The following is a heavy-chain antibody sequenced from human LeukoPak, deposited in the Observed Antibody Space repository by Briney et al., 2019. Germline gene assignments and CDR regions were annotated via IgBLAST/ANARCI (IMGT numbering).Heavy chain of an antibody. J-gene: IGHJ4*02. V-gene: IGHV4-39*01. CDR2: IYDSGST. D-gene: IGHD6-19*01. CDR1: GVSIRSSYYY. Sequence: SETLSLTCTVSGVSIRSSYYYWGWIRQPPGKGLEWIGSIYDSGSTYYNPSLKSRVTISVDTSKNQFSLKLNSVTAADTAVYYCAKSTGYSSGLGYWGQGTLVTVSS. CDR3: AKSTGYSSGLGY.